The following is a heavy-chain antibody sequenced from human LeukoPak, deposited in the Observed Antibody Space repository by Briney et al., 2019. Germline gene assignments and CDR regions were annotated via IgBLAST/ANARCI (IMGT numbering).Heavy chain of an antibody. V-gene: IGHV1-2*02. D-gene: IGHD4-17*01. CDR2: INPDSGGT. J-gene: IGHJ1*01. CDR1: GYTFTGYY. Sequence: ASVKVSCKASGYTFTGYYMHWVRQAPGQGLEWMGWINPDSGGTNYGKNFQGRVTMTRDTSISIVCMEMNRLRSDDTAVYYCARVKERTKATIPDYFQHWGQGTLVTVSS. CDR3: ARVKERTKATIPDYFQH.